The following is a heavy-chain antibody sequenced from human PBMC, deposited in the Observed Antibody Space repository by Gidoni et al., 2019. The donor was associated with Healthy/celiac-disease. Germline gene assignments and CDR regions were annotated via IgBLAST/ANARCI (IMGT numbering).Heavy chain of an antibody. Sequence: QVQLQESGPGLVKPSGTLSPTCAVSGGSLSSSNWWSWVRPPPGKGLEWIGEIYPSGSTNYNQSLKSRVTISVNKSKNQFSLKLSSVTAADTAVYYCARGTVTTDYYYGMDVWGQGTTVTVSS. V-gene: IGHV4-4*02. CDR3: ARGTVTTDYYYGMDV. J-gene: IGHJ6*02. CDR1: GGSLSSSNW. D-gene: IGHD4-17*01. CDR2: IYPSGST.